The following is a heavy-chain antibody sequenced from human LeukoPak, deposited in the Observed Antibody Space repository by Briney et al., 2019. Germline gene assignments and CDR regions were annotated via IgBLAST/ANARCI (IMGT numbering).Heavy chain of an antibody. Sequence: GRSLRPSCAAPGFTFSTYAMHWVRQVPGKGLEWVAVISYDGSNKYYADSVKGRFTISRDNSKNTLYLQMNSLRGEDTGVYYCARDLESEPGQGPDYWGQGTLVTVSS. CDR2: ISYDGSNK. CDR3: ARDLESEPGQGPDY. V-gene: IGHV3-30-3*01. CDR1: GFTFSTYA. D-gene: IGHD1-14*01. J-gene: IGHJ4*02.